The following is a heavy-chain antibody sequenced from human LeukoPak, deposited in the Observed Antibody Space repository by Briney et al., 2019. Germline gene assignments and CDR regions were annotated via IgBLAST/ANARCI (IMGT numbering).Heavy chain of an antibody. V-gene: IGHV1-2*02. CDR1: GGTFSSYA. CDR3: ARVRIEAYYYDSSGYYAYDAFDI. CDR2: INPNSGGT. J-gene: IGHJ3*02. D-gene: IGHD3-22*01. Sequence: GASVKVSCKASGGTFSSYAISWVRQAPGQGLEWMAWINPNSGGTNYAQKFQGRVTMTRDTSVSTAYMELSRLRSDDTAVYYCARVRIEAYYYDSSGYYAYDAFDIWGQGTMVTVSS.